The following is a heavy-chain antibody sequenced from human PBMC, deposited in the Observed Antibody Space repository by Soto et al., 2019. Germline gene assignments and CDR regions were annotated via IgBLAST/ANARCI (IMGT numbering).Heavy chain of an antibody. J-gene: IGHJ6*01. V-gene: IGHV3-33*01. CDR3: ARPLEQWQLGFGMDV. D-gene: IGHD6-19*01. CDR1: GFTLSPNG. Sequence: QVQLVESGGGVVQPGGSLRPSCAASGFTLSPNGMHGVGQPPGKGLEWVAVVWYDGIKKYYADSVKGRFTVSRDNSKNTLYLQMNSLRAEDTAVYYCARPLEQWQLGFGMDVWGQGSPVTVSS. CDR2: VWYDGIKK.